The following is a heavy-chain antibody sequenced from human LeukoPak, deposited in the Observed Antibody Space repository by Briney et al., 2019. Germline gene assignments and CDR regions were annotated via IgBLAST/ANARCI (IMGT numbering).Heavy chain of an antibody. D-gene: IGHD3-3*01. CDR2: IYYNGRT. CDR1: GDSINNNNYY. V-gene: IGHV4-39*01. J-gene: IGHJ3*02. CDR3: ARITDRTIFGEIMHGFDI. Sequence: SETLSLTCTVSGDSINNNNYYWGWIRQPPGKGLEWIGIIYYNGRTYYSPSLKSRGTISVDTSNNQFSLKLSSVTAADTAVYYCARITDRTIFGEIMHGFDIWGQGTPVTVSS.